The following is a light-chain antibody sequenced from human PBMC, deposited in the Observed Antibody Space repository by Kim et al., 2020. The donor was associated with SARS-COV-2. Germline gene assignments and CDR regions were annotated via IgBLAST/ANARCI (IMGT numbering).Light chain of an antibody. CDR1: QSVTSDS. Sequence: EVVLTQSPGTLSLSPGERATLSCRASQSVTSDSLLWYQQKPSQAPRLLIHGASTRATGVPDRFSGSGSGTDFTLTISRLEPEDFAVYYCQHYGSSQWTFGQGTKVDIK. V-gene: IGKV3-20*01. J-gene: IGKJ1*01. CDR3: QHYGSSQWT. CDR2: GAS.